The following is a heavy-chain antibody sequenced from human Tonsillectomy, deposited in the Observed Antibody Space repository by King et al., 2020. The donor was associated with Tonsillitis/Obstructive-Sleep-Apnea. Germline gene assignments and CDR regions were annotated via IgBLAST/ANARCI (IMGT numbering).Heavy chain of an antibody. CDR3: ARDRGVGASGYDY. CDR1: AFTFGDYY. V-gene: IGHV3-11*06. J-gene: IGHJ4*02. D-gene: IGHD1-26*01. Sequence: VQLVESGGGLVKPGGSLRLSCAASAFTFGDYYMGWIRQAPGKGLEWVSYISGSSSYTDYADSVKGRFTISRDNAKKSLYLQMNSLTVEDTATYYCARDRGVGASGYDYWGQGTLVTVSS. CDR2: ISGSSSYT.